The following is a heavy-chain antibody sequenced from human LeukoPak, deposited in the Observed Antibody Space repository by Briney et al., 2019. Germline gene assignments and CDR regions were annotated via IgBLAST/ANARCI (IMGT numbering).Heavy chain of an antibody. CDR1: GDSISGYY. V-gene: IGHV4-59*01. Sequence: SETLSLTCSVSGDSISGYYWSWIRQPPGKGLEWIAYIHNSGNSNYKPSLKSRVTISADTSKNQFSLKLSSVTAADTAVYYCARVSDGDGYNSHYFDYWGQGTLVTVSS. CDR3: ARVSDGDGYNSHYFDY. CDR2: IHNSGNS. D-gene: IGHD5-24*01. J-gene: IGHJ4*02.